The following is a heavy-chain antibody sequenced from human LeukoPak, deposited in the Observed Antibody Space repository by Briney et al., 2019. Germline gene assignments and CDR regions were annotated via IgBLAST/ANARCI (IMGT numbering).Heavy chain of an antibody. CDR3: ARGRVAYSAYYFDY. V-gene: IGHV4-59*01. Sequence: TETLSLTCTVSGGSISTYSWSWIRQPPGKGLEWIGYINFSGSTNYNPSLKSRVTISVDTSKNQFSLNLSSVTAADTALYYCARGRVAYSAYYFDYWGQGTLVTVSS. CDR2: INFSGST. D-gene: IGHD2-15*01. J-gene: IGHJ4*02. CDR1: GGSISTYS.